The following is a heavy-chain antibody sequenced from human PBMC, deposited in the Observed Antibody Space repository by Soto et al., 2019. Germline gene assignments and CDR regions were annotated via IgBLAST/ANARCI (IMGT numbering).Heavy chain of an antibody. CDR2: ISWNSGSI. CDR3: AKGSLYDYIWGSYHT. J-gene: IGHJ5*02. CDR1: GFTFDDYA. D-gene: IGHD3-16*02. V-gene: IGHV3-9*01. Sequence: GGSLRLSCAASGFTFDDYAMHWVRQAPGKGLEWVSGISWNSGSIGYADSVKGRFTISRDNAKNSLYLQMNSLRAEDTALYYCAKGSLYDYIWGSYHTWGQGTLVTVSS.